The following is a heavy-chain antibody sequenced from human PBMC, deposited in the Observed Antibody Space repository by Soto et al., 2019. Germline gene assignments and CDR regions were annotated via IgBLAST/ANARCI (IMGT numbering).Heavy chain of an antibody. CDR1: GYTYAGYA. CDR2: INGGNGNT. D-gene: IGHD1-26*01. J-gene: IGHJ4*02. Sequence: ASVKTVCKASGYTYAGYAIHWQREGLGQRPEEMGWINGGNGNTKYSQKLQGRVIITRDTAAITADMELSSLRSEDTAVYYCAKESGSYPEYYFHYWGQGTLVTVSS. V-gene: IGHV1-3*01. CDR3: AKESGSYPEYYFHY.